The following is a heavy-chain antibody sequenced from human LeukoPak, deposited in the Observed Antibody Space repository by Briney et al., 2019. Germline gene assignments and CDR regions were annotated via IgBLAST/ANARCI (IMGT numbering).Heavy chain of an antibody. J-gene: IGHJ4*02. Sequence: PGTSLRLSCAASGFTFSGFEMHWVRQAPGKGLEWVAVISHDGSFEAYVDSVKGRFTISRDNSKNTLYLQMNSLRVEDTAVFYCARGPFGSCSSPSCYFFDYWGQGILVTVSS. D-gene: IGHD2-2*01. CDR3: ARGPFGSCSSPSCYFFDY. CDR1: GFTFSGFE. V-gene: IGHV3-30*04. CDR2: ISHDGSFE.